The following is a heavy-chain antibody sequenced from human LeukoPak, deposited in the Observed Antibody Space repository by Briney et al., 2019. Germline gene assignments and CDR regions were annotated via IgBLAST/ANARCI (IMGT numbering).Heavy chain of an antibody. J-gene: IGHJ6*03. CDR3: ARAQGSYYHYYMDV. CDR1: GYTFTSYH. CDR2: INPSGGSP. Sequence: ASVKVSCKASGYTFTSYHLHWVRQAPGQGLEWMGVINPSGGSPNYAQKFQGRVTMTRDMSTSTVNMELSSLRSEDTAVYYCARAQGSYYHYYMDVWGKGTTVTVSS. V-gene: IGHV1-46*01. D-gene: IGHD1-26*01.